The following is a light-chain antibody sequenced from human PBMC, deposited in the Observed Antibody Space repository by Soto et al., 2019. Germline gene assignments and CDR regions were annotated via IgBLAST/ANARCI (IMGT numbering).Light chain of an antibody. CDR3: QQYKSYPIA. CDR2: GAS. J-gene: IGKJ5*01. V-gene: IGKV1-16*02. Sequence: DTQMTQSPSSLSASVGDRVTITCRASQDISKSLVWFQQKPGKAPKPLIYGASSLQNGVPSKFSGSGSGTDFTLTISSLQPEDFATYHCQQYKSYPIAFGQGTRLEI. CDR1: QDISKS.